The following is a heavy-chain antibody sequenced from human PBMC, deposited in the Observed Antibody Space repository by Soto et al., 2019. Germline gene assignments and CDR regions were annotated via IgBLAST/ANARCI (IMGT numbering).Heavy chain of an antibody. CDR2: IWYDGSNK. V-gene: IGHV3-33*01. CDR1: GFTFSSYG. CDR3: ARGGLIAARRAAYGMDV. Sequence: QVQLVESGGGVVQPGRSLRLSCAASGFTFSSYGMHWVCQAPGKGLEWVAVIWYDGSNKYYADSVKGRFTISRDNSKNTLYLQMNSLRAEDTAVYYCARGGLIAARRAAYGMDVWGQGTTVTVSS. J-gene: IGHJ6*02. D-gene: IGHD6-6*01.